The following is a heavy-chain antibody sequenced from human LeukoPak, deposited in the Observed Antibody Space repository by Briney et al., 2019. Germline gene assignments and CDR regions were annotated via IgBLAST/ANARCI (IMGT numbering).Heavy chain of an antibody. CDR2: IHHSGST. V-gene: IGHV4-59*01. D-gene: IGHD3-22*01. CDR3: ARRGYYYDSRGYYYFDY. Sequence: PSETLSLTCTVSGGSIRSYYWGWIRPPPGKGLEWIGDIHHSGSTDYKPSLKSRVTISVDTSKNQFSLKLSSVTAADTAVYHCARRGYYYDSRGYYYFDYWGQGTLVTVSS. J-gene: IGHJ4*02. CDR1: GGSIRSYY.